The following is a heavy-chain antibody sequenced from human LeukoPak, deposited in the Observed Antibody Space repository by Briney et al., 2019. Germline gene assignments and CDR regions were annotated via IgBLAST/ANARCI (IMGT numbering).Heavy chain of an antibody. J-gene: IGHJ3*02. D-gene: IGHD4-23*01. CDR2: ISGSGGST. V-gene: IGHV3-23*01. CDR1: GFTFSSYA. CDR3: AKDDSSTVVADAFDI. Sequence: GGSLRLSCAASGFTFSSYAMSWVRQAPGKGLEWVSAISGSGGSTYYADSVKGRFTISRDNSKNTLYLQINSLRAEDTAVYYCAKDDSSTVVADAFDIWGQGTMVTVSS.